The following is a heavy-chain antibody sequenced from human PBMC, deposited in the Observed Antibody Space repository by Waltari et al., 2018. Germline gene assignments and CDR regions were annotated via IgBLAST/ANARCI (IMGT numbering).Heavy chain of an antibody. V-gene: IGHV3-7*01. CDR3: VGWNDPINS. CDR1: GFTISRFW. D-gene: IGHD1-1*01. J-gene: IGHJ4*02. CDR2: IGPDGSDK. Sequence: DAQLVQSGGGVVQPGGSVPLSCAASGFTISRFWWTWIRQAPGQGLQWVAHIGPDGSDKYYVDSVKGRFTISRDNAENSLLLQMSSLRVEDTALYYCVGWNDPINSWGQGTLVAVSS.